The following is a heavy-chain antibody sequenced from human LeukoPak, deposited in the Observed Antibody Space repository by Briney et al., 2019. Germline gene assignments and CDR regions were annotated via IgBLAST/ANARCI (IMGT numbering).Heavy chain of an antibody. CDR2: IIPIFGTA. CDR1: GYSFTSYY. D-gene: IGHD1-14*01. CDR3: AREKSMTGTSFDY. J-gene: IGHJ4*02. V-gene: IGHV1-69*06. Sequence: SVKVSCKASGYSFTSYYIHWVRLAPGQGLEWMGGIIPIFGTANYAQKFQGRVTITADKSTSTAYMELSSLRSEDTAVYYCAREKSMTGTSFDYWGQGTLVTVSS.